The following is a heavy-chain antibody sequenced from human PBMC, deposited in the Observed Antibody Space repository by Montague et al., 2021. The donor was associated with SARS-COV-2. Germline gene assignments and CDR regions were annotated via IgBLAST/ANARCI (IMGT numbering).Heavy chain of an antibody. V-gene: IGHV3-33*06. D-gene: IGHD6-6*01. Sequence: SLRLSCAASGFTFSSYGMHWVRQAPGKGLEWVAVIWYDGSNKYYADFVKGRFTISRDNSKNTLYLQMNSLRAEDTAVYYCAKEYSSSSTHYYGMDVWGQGTTVTVSS. J-gene: IGHJ6*02. CDR3: AKEYSSSSTHYYGMDV. CDR1: GFTFSSYG. CDR2: IWYDGSNK.